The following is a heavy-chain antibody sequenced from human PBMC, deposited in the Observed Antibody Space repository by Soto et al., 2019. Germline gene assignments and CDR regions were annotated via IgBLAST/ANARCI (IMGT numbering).Heavy chain of an antibody. CDR3: GTLLRFGYEFHI. V-gene: IGHV3-74*01. CDR1: GFSFSNYW. J-gene: IGHJ3*02. CDR2: ITGDGRST. D-gene: IGHD3-22*01. Sequence: GGSLRLSCVASGFSFSNYWMHWVRQAPGKGLVWVSRITGDGRSTSYADSVEGRFTIPRDNARNTLYLQMNSLRAEDTAVYYWGTLLRFGYEFHIWGQGTRVTV.